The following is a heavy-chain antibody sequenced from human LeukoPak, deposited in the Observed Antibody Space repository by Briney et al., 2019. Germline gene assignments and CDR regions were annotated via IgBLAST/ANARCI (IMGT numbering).Heavy chain of an antibody. V-gene: IGHV1-8*01. CDR3: ARAKRDIVVVPAANYYFDY. CDR1: GYTFTSYD. Sequence: APVKVSCKASGYTFTSYDINWVRQATGQGLEWMGWMNPNSGNTGYAQKFQGRVTMTRNTPISTAYMELSSLRSEDTAVYYCARAKRDIVVVPAANYYFDYWGQGTLVTVSS. D-gene: IGHD2-2*01. CDR2: MNPNSGNT. J-gene: IGHJ4*02.